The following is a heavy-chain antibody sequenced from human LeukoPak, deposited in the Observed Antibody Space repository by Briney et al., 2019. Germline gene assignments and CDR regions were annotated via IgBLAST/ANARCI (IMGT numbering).Heavy chain of an antibody. CDR2: MAPDGSER. J-gene: IGHJ4*02. CDR1: GFIFNSHW. Sequence: PGGSLRPSCAASGFIFNSHWINWVRQAPGKGLEWVANMAPDGSERYFEDSVKGRFTISRDNAKNSVFLQMNSLRAEDTAVYYCARERVPSRYFDSWGQGTLVTVSS. V-gene: IGHV3-7*01. CDR3: ARERVPSRYFDS.